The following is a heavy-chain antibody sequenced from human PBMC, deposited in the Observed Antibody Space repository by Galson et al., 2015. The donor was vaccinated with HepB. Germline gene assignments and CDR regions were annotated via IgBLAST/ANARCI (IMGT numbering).Heavy chain of an antibody. CDR3: ASAPIAAAGNFGY. J-gene: IGHJ4*02. D-gene: IGHD6-13*01. Sequence: SVKVSCKASGGTFSSYAISWVRQAPGQGLEWMGGIIPIFGTANYAQKFQGRVTITADESTSTAYMELSSLRSEDTAVYYCASAPIAAAGNFGYWGQGTLVTVSS. CDR2: IIPIFGTA. V-gene: IGHV1-69*13. CDR1: GGTFSSYA.